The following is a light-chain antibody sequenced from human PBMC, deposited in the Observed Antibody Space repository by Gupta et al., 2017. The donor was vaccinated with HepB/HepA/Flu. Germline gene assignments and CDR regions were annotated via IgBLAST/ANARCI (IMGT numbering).Light chain of an antibody. Sequence: QSVLTQPPSASGPPGHRGAISCSGTSPNIISNPVNWYQQLPGTAPKLLIYTNNQRPSGVPDRFSGSKSGASASLAISGLQSEDEAHYYCATWDDSLNGPVFGGGTKLTVL. CDR3: ATWDDSLNGPV. CDR1: SPNIISNP. J-gene: IGLJ3*02. V-gene: IGLV1-44*01. CDR2: TNN.